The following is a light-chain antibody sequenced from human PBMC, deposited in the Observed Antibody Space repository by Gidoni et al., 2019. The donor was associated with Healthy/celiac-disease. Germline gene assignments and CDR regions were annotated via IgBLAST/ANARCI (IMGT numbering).Light chain of an antibody. Sequence: ELVVTQSPATLSVSPGERATLSCRASQSVSSNLAWYQQKPGQAPRLLIYGASTRATGIPARFSGSGSGTEFTLTISSLQSEDFAVYYCQQHNNWPPWTFGQGTKLEIK. CDR3: QQHNNWPPWT. CDR1: QSVSSN. CDR2: GAS. J-gene: IGKJ2*02. V-gene: IGKV3D-15*01.